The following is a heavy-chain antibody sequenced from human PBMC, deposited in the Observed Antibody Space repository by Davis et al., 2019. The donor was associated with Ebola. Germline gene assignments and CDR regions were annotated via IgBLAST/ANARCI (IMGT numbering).Heavy chain of an antibody. CDR3: AKDRYPSAALDH. J-gene: IGHJ4*02. D-gene: IGHD6-13*01. V-gene: IGHV3-23*01. CDR2: ISASGGAT. CDR1: GFLFSSYA. Sequence: GESLKISCAASGFLFSSYAMSWVRQAPGRGLEWVSSISASGGATFYADSVKGRIVMSRDNSNDTLYLRMNSLRAEDTAIYYCAKDRYPSAALDHWGQGTLVTVSS.